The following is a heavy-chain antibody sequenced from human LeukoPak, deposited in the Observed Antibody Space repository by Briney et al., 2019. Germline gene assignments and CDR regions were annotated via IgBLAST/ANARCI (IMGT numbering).Heavy chain of an antibody. CDR2: IRGGGGST. V-gene: IGHV3-43*02. CDR1: GLTYDDYA. D-gene: IGHD6-13*01. CDR3: ATEDSNWHMDV. J-gene: IGHJ6*02. Sequence: PGGSLRLSCAASGLTYDDYAMDWVRQAPGKGLEWVSLIRGGGGSTYYADSEKGRFTISRDNSKNPLYLQMHSLRTEDTALYYCATEDSNWHMDVWGQGTTVTV.